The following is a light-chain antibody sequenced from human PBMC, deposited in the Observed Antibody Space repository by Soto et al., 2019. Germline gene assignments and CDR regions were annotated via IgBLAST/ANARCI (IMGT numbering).Light chain of an antibody. CDR2: RND. CDR1: SSNIESNY. J-gene: IGLJ3*02. Sequence: QLVLTQPPSASGTPGQRVTISCSGSSSNIESNYVYWYQQLPGSAPKLLIYRNDQRPSGVPDRFSGSKSGTSASLAISGRRSEDEADYYCAAWDDILSALVFGGGTQLTVL. V-gene: IGLV1-47*01. CDR3: AAWDDILSALV.